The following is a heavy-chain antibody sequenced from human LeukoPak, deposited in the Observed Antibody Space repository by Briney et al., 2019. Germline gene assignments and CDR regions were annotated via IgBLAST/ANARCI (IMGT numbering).Heavy chain of an antibody. D-gene: IGHD1-26*01. J-gene: IGHJ4*02. V-gene: IGHV3-21*01. Sequence: PGRSLRLSCAASGFTFSSYAMHWVRQAPGKGLEWVSSISSSSSYIYYADSVKGRFTISRDNAKNSLYLQMNSLRAEDTAVYYCARGAVGAMRGPLLWGQGTLVTVSS. CDR3: ARGAVGAMRGPLL. CDR1: GFTFSSYA. CDR2: ISSSSSYI.